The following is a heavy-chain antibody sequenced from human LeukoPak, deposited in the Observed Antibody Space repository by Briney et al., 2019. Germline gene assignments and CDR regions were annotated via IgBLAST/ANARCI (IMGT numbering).Heavy chain of an antibody. V-gene: IGHV3-74*01. J-gene: IGHJ6*03. D-gene: IGHD3-3*01. CDR1: GFTFSTSW. Sequence: PGGSLRLSCTASGFTFSTSWMHWVRQSPGEGLMWVSRISPDGSSTTYTDSVKGRFTISRDNAKNTLYLQMTSLRADDTAVYYCARGLSGDFWSGPPSYFYMDVWGKGTTVTVSS. CDR3: ARGLSGDFWSGPPSYFYMDV. CDR2: ISPDGSST.